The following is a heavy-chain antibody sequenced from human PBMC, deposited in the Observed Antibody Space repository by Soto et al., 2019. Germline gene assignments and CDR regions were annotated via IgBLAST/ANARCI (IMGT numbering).Heavy chain of an antibody. D-gene: IGHD3-22*01. V-gene: IGHV1-69*13. J-gene: IGHJ4*02. CDR1: GGTFSTYA. CDR2: IIPLFGTA. Sequence: SVKVSCKASGGTFSTYAIDWARQAPGQGLEWMGGIIPLFGTAKYAQNFQGRITITADESTNTAYMELRSLRSQDTAVYYCARGVHYDSSGYYYFYWGQGTLVTVSS. CDR3: ARGVHYDSSGYYYFY.